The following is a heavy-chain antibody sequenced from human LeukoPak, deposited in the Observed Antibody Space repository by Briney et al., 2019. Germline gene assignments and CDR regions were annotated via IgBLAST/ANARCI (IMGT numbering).Heavy chain of an antibody. CDR3: AKDRRTTVTNDAFDI. D-gene: IGHD4-17*01. Sequence: TGGSLRLSCAASGFTFSIYGMSWVRQAPGKGLEWVSGISGSGGSTYYADSVKGRSTVSRDNSKNTLYLQMNSLRVEDTAVYFCAKDRRTTVTNDAFDIWGQGTMVTVSS. CDR1: GFTFSIYG. V-gene: IGHV3-23*01. J-gene: IGHJ3*02. CDR2: ISGSGGST.